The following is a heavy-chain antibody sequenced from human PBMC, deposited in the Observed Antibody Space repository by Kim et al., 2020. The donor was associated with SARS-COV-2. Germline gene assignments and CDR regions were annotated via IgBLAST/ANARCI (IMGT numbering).Heavy chain of an antibody. CDR2: IIPILGIA. Sequence: SVKVSCKASGGTFSSYAISWVRQAPGQGLEWMGRIIPILGIANYAQKFQGRVTITADKSTSTAYMELSSLRSEDTAVYYCARSGYSSSWYIDYWGQGTLVTVSS. V-gene: IGHV1-69*04. CDR3: ARSGYSSSWYIDY. J-gene: IGHJ4*02. D-gene: IGHD6-13*01. CDR1: GGTFSSYA.